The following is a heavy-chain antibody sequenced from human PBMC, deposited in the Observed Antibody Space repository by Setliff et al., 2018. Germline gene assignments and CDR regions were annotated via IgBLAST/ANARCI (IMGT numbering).Heavy chain of an antibody. CDR3: ARDRLVVVAASTLDY. Sequence: GGSLRLSCAASGFTFSSYSMNWVRQAPGKGLEWVSYISSSSSTIYYADSVKGRFTISRDNAKNSLYLQMNSLRAEDTAVYYCARDRLVVVAASTLDYWGQGTLVTVSS. D-gene: IGHD2-15*01. CDR2: ISSSSSTI. CDR1: GFTFSSYS. J-gene: IGHJ4*02. V-gene: IGHV3-48*01.